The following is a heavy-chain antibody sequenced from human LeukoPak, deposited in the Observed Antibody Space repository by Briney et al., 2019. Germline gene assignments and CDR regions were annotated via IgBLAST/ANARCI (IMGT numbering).Heavy chain of an antibody. Sequence: GGSLRLSCAASGFTFSSYEMNWVRQAPGQGLERVSYISSSGSTIYYADSVKGRFTISRDNAKNSLYLQMNSLRAEDTAVYYCARGGGYCSSTSCYAIRSSYFDYWGQGTLVTVSS. CDR2: ISSSGSTI. CDR3: ARGGGYCSSTSCYAIRSSYFDY. CDR1: GFTFSSYE. J-gene: IGHJ4*02. D-gene: IGHD2-2*01. V-gene: IGHV3-48*03.